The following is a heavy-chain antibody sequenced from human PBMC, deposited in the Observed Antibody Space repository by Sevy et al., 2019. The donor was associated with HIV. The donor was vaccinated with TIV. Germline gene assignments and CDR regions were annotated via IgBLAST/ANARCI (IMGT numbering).Heavy chain of an antibody. CDR2: IWSDGNKK. CDR3: ARGPLRYCTSTSCYEGDYYYYGMDV. V-gene: IGHV3-33*01. J-gene: IGHJ6*02. Sequence: GGSLRLCCAASGFTFSNYGIHWVRQPPGKGLEWVAVIWSDGNKKYYADSVKGRFTISRDNSKNTLFLQMNSLRAEDTAVYYCARGPLRYCTSTSCYEGDYYYYGMDVWGQGTTVTVSS. D-gene: IGHD2-2*01. CDR1: GFTFSNYG.